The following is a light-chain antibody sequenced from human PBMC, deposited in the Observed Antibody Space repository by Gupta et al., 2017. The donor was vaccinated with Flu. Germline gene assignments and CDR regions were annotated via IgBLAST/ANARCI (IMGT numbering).Light chain of an antibody. V-gene: IGLV4-69*01. CDR1: SGHSSCA. J-gene: IGLJ3*02. Sequence: QLVLPQSPSASATLAASVKLTCTLSSGHSSCAIAWHQQQPEKGPRYLMKLNSDGSHSKGDGIPDRFSGSSSGAARYLTIASLQSEDEADYYCQTWGTGIQVFGGGTKLTVL. CDR3: QTWGTGIQV. CDR2: LNSDGSH.